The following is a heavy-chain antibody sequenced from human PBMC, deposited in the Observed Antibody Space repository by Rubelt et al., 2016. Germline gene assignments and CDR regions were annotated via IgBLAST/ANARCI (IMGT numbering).Heavy chain of an antibody. CDR1: GFTFSSYG. J-gene: IGHJ4*02. Sequence: QVQLVESGGGVVQPGGSLRLSCAASGFTFSSYGMHWVRQDPGKGLVWVSHINSDGSTTSYADSVKGRFTISRDNSKCTRYLQMNSLRAEDTAVYYCARETAYYDSSGYSFDYWGQGTLVTVSS. V-gene: IGHV3-NL1*01. D-gene: IGHD3-22*01. CDR2: INSDGSTT. CDR3: ARETAYYDSSGYSFDY.